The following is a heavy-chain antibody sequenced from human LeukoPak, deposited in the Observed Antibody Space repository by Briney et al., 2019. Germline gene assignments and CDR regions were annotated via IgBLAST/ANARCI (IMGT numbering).Heavy chain of an antibody. V-gene: IGHV4-59*01. CDR1: GGSINSYY. CDR2: IYYSGRT. D-gene: IGHD3-10*02. Sequence: ASETLSLTCTVSGGSINSYYWSWIRQPPGKGLEWIGYIYYSGRTNYNPSLKSRVTISVNTSKNQFSLKLSSVTAADTAVYYCARSKYGGPDYWGQGTLVTVSS. J-gene: IGHJ4*02. CDR3: ARSKYGGPDY.